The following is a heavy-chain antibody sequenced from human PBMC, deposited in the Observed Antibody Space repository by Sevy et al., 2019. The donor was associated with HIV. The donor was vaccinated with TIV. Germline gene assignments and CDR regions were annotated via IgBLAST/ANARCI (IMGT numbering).Heavy chain of an antibody. CDR1: GYSFTSYW. D-gene: IGHD6-13*01. J-gene: IGHJ4*02. CDR3: ARLLGYSCSWYVLAPYFDY. CDR2: IYPGDSDT. Sequence: GESLKISCKGSGYSFTSYWIGWVRQMPGKGLEWMGIIYPGDSDTRYSPSFLGQVTISADKSISTAYLQWSSLKASDTGMYYCARLLGYSCSWYVLAPYFDYWGQGTLVSVSS. V-gene: IGHV5-51*01.